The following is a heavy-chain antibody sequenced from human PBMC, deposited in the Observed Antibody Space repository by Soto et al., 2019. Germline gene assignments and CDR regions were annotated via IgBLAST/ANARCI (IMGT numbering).Heavy chain of an antibody. D-gene: IGHD3-10*02. CDR2: ISYDGNNK. J-gene: IGHJ6*02. V-gene: IGHV3-30-3*01. CDR3: ARDHGMFLSYYYYGMDV. Sequence: SLRLSCASSGFPFSRFSMHWVRQAPGKGLAWVAVISYDGNNKHFAESVKGRFSISRDDSKNTVYLEMNNLRGDDSAVYYCARDHGMFLSYYYYGMDVWGQGTTVTVSS. CDR1: GFPFSRFS.